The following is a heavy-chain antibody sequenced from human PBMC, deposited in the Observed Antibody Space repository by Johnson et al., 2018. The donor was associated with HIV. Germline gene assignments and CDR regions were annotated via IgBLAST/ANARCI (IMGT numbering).Heavy chain of an antibody. V-gene: IGHV3-66*01. Sequence: EVQLVESGGGLVQPGGSLRLSCAASGFTVSGNYMNWVRQAPGKGLEWVSVIYSGGSTYYADSVKGRFTISRDNAKNSLYLQMNSLKTEDTAVYYCTTDPWWNGYHAFDIWGQGTMVTVSS. CDR1: GFTVSGNY. CDR3: TTDPWWNGYHAFDI. J-gene: IGHJ3*02. D-gene: IGHD1-1*01. CDR2: IYSGGST.